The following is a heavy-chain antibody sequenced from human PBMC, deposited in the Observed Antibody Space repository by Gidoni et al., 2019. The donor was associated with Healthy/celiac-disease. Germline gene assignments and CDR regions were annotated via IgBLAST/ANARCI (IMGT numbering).Heavy chain of an antibody. D-gene: IGHD6-13*01. CDR2: ISYDGSNK. J-gene: IGHJ4*02. CDR3: AKDHVIAAAGRYYFDY. V-gene: IGHV3-30*18. Sequence: QVPLVESGGGVVQPGRSLRLSCAASGFTFSSYGMQWVRQAPGKGLEWVAVISYDGSNKYYADSVKGRFTISRDNSKNTLYLQMNSLRAEDTAVYYCAKDHVIAAAGRYYFDYWGQGTLVTVSS. CDR1: GFTFSSYG.